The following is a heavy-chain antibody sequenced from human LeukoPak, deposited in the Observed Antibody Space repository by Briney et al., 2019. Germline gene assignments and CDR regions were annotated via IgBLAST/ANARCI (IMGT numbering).Heavy chain of an antibody. D-gene: IGHD3-10*01. Sequence: GGSLRLSCEASGFTFSNYAMHWVRQAPGKGLEWVAVISFDGKNKYYAHSVRGRFTISRDNSKNTLYLQMNSLRAEDTAVYYCAREEAGSFDYWGQGTLVTVSS. CDR3: AREEAGSFDY. V-gene: IGHV3-30*04. CDR1: GFTFSNYA. CDR2: ISFDGKNK. J-gene: IGHJ4*02.